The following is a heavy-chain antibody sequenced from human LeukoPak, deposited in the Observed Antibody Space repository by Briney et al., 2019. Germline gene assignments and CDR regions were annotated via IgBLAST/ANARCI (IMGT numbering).Heavy chain of an antibody. J-gene: IGHJ3*02. V-gene: IGHV1-18*01. Sequence: ASVKVSCKASGYTFTNYYITWVRQAPGQGLEWMGWISAYNGYTNYAQKLQGRVTMTTDTSTSTAYMELRSLRSDDTAVYYCARAWYYYDTGDAFDIWGQGTMVTVSS. CDR3: ARAWYYYDTGDAFDI. CDR2: ISAYNGYT. CDR1: GYTFTNYY. D-gene: IGHD3-22*01.